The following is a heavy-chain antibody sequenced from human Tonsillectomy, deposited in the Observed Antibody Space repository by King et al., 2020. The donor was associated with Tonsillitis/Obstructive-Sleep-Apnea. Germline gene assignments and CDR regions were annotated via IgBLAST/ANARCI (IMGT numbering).Heavy chain of an antibody. CDR2: IFYLGST. D-gene: IGHD2-8*02. J-gene: IGHJ6*03. CDR1: GDSISSYS. CDR3: ARLVDYYDRDV. Sequence: QLQESGPGLVKPSETLSLTCAVSGDSISSYSWSWIRQSPGKGLEYIGYIFYLGSTNYNPSLKSRVTISVDTSKNQCSLNLSSVTAADTAVYYCARLVDYYDRDVWGKGTTVTVSS. V-gene: IGHV4-59*01.